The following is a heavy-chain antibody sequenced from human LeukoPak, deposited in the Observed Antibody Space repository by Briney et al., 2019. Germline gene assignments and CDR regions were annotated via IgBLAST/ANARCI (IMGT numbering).Heavy chain of an antibody. D-gene: IGHD3-10*01. CDR1: GYIFTYYY. Sequence: ASVKVSCKASGYIFTYYYMHWVRQAPGQGLEWMGRINPKRGGTNYAQKFQGRVTLTRDTSISTAHMELSRLTSDDTAVYYCALLWFGELWTKDYWGQGTLVTVSS. V-gene: IGHV1-2*06. CDR3: ALLWFGELWTKDY. J-gene: IGHJ4*02. CDR2: INPKRGGT.